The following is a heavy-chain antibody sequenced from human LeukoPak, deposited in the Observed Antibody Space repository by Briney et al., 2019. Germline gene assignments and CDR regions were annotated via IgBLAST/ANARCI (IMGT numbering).Heavy chain of an antibody. V-gene: IGHV3-23*01. J-gene: IGHJ5*02. D-gene: IGHD2-21*02. CDR3: ASFPTYCGGDCYPWS. CDR1: GFTFSSYA. CDR2: ISGSGGST. Sequence: GGSLRLSCAASGFTFSSYAMSWVRQAPGKGLEWVSAISGSGGSTYYADFVKGRFTISRDNSKNTLYLQMNSLRAVDTAVYYCASFPTYCGGDCYPWSWGQGTLVTVSS.